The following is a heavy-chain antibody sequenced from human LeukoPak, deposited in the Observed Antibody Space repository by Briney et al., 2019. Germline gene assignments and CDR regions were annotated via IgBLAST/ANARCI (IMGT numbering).Heavy chain of an antibody. CDR1: GGSISSYY. D-gene: IGHD3-16*01. Sequence: SETLSLTCTVSGGSISSYYWSWIRQPPGKGLEWIGYIYYGGSTNYNPSLKSRVTISVDTSKNQFSLKLSSVTAADTAVYYCARGQYDYVWGSYSIGYFDYWGQGTLVTVSS. CDR3: ARGQYDYVWGSYSIGYFDY. J-gene: IGHJ4*02. CDR2: IYYGGST. V-gene: IGHV4-59*01.